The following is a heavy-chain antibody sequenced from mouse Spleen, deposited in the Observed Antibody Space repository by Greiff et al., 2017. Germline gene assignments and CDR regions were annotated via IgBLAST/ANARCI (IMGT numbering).Heavy chain of an antibody. D-gene: IGHD2-10*02. Sequence: EVKLMESGGGLVQPGGSLRLSCVTSGFTFTDYYMRWVRQPPGKALEWMGFIRNKANGYTTEYSASVKGRFTISRDNSQSILYIQMNTQRAEDSATYYCARRYGNYLDYWGQGTTLTVSS. CDR1: GFTFTDYY. CDR3: ARRYGNYLDY. CDR2: IRNKANGYTT. J-gene: IGHJ2*01. V-gene: IGHV7-3*02.